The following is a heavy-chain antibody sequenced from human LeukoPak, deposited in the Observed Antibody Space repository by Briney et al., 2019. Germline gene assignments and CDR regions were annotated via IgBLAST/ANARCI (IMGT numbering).Heavy chain of an antibody. V-gene: IGHV1-69*13. D-gene: IGHD6-6*01. Sequence: ASVKVSCKASGGTFSNFAVSWVRQAPGQGLEWMGGIIPVFGATTYAENFQDRVTITADESTSTAYMELSSLRSEDTAVYYCAKTFAARPNDAFDIWGQGTMVTVSS. CDR1: GGTFSNFA. CDR2: IIPVFGAT. CDR3: AKTFAARPNDAFDI. J-gene: IGHJ3*02.